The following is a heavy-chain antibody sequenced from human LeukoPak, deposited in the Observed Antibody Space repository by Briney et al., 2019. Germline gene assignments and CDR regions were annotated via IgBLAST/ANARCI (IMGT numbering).Heavy chain of an antibody. CDR2: IYSGERT. J-gene: IGHJ4*02. CDR1: GFTVSSVY. V-gene: IGHV3-53*01. D-gene: IGHD4-17*01. CDR3: ARDGAVTTLDY. Sequence: HPGGSLRLSCPASGFTVSSVYMSWVRQAPGKGLEWVSVIYSGERTYYADSVKGRFTISRDNSKNTLYLQMNSLGVEDTAVYYCARDGAVTTLDYWGQGTLVTVSS.